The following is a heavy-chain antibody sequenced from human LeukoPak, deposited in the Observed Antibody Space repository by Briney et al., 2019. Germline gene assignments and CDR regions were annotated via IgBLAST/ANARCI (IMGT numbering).Heavy chain of an antibody. V-gene: IGHV3-23*01. CDR1: GFTFSSYA. J-gene: IGHJ5*02. Sequence: GGSPRLSCAASGFTFSSYAMNWVRQAPGKGLEWVSSISGSGGSTYRADSVKGRFTISRDNSKNSLYLQMNSLRAEDAAVYYCARSNYWFDPWGQGTLVTVSS. CDR3: ARSNYWFDP. CDR2: ISGSGGST.